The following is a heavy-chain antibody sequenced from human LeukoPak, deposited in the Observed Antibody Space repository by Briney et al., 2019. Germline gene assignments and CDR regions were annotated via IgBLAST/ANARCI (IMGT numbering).Heavy chain of an antibody. V-gene: IGHV4-34*01. CDR1: GGSFSGYY. D-gene: IGHD6-13*01. Sequence: PSETLSLTCAVYGGSFSGYYWSWIRQPPGKGLEWIGEINHSGSTNYNPSLKSRVTISVDTSKNQFSLKLSSVTAADTAVYYCARDQIAAAVPLDYWGQGTLVTVSS. CDR2: INHSGST. CDR3: ARDQIAAAVPLDY. J-gene: IGHJ4*02.